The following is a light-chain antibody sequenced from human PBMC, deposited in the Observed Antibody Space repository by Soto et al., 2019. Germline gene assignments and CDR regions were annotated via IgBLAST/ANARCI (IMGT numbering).Light chain of an antibody. Sequence: QSALTQPRSVSGSPGQSVIISCIGTSNDVGAYNYVSWYQQHPDEAPKLVVYDVSKRPSGVSARFSGSKSGNTASLTISGLQAEDEDDYFCCSYAVRDNFFVFGRGTKVTVL. CDR3: CSYAVRDNFFV. V-gene: IGLV2-11*01. CDR2: DVS. J-gene: IGLJ1*01. CDR1: SNDVGAYNY.